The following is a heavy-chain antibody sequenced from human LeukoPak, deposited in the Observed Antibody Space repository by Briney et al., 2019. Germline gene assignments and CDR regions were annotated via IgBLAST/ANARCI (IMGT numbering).Heavy chain of an antibody. J-gene: IGHJ4*02. D-gene: IGHD1-1*01. V-gene: IGHV3-53*01. CDR2: IYGGGST. CDR1: GFSVSSNY. Sequence: GGSLRLSCAVSGFSVSSNYMSWVRQAPGKGLEWVSDIYGGGSTYYAASVKGRFTISVDNSRNTFYLKMNSLTAEDTAVYYWARETSATYFANWGQGTLVTVSS. CDR3: ARETSATYFAN.